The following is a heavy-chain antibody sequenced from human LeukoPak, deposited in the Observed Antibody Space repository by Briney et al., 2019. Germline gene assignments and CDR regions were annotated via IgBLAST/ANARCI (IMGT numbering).Heavy chain of an antibody. CDR2: ISDGGDHT. Sequence: GGSLRLSCAASGYPFNRYAMTWLRHSPGKGLEWVSLISDGGDHTHYADSVKPRFHLSRQNSRHTLSPQMNSLRVEDTAVYYCAKTRRAAAGTIHFDYWGQGTLVTVSS. D-gene: IGHD6-13*01. J-gene: IGHJ4*02. V-gene: IGHV3-23*01. CDR1: GYPFNRYA. CDR3: AKTRRAAAGTIHFDY.